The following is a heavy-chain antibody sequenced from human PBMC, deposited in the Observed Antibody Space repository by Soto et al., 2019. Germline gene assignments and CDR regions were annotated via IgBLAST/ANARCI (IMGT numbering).Heavy chain of an antibody. D-gene: IGHD4-17*01. CDR1: GGSVSNKTYY. J-gene: IGHJ4*02. V-gene: IGHV4-61*01. Sequence: KPSETLSLTRSVSGGSVSNKTYYWSWIRQPPGKRLEWIGYVYYSGTTNYNPSLKSRVTISVDLSKNQFSLRLSSVTTADTALYYCARTTAVPNTLRSRYFFDYWGQGTLVTVSS. CDR3: ARTTAVPNTLRSRYFFDY. CDR2: VYYSGTT.